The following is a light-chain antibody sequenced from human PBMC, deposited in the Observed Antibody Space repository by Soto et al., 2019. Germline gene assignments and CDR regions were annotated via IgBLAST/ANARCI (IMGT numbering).Light chain of an antibody. J-gene: IGLJ3*02. CDR3: QSYDSSLGGFWV. CDR1: SSDVGDHYY. V-gene: IGLV2-8*01. Sequence: QSALTQPPSASGSPGQSVTISCTGTSSDVGDHYYVSWYQQYPGKAPKLIIFGNNNRPSGVPGRFSGSKSGTSASLAIAGLQVEDEADYYCQSYDSSLGGFWVFGGGTKLTVL. CDR2: GNN.